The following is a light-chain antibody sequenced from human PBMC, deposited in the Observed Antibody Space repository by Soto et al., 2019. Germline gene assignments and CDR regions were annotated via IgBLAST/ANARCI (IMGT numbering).Light chain of an antibody. J-gene: IGKJ1*01. V-gene: IGKV1-5*03. Sequence: DIQMTQSPSTLSASVGDRVTITCRASQTISTLLAWYQQRPGKAPNLLIYKASSLESGVPSRFSGSGSGTEFTLTIRSLQPDDFASYFCQQYSTYPLTFGQGTKVEVK. CDR2: KAS. CDR3: QQYSTYPLT. CDR1: QTISTL.